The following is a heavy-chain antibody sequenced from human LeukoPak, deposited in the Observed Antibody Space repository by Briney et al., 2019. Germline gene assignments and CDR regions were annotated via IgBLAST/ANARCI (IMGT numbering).Heavy chain of an antibody. D-gene: IGHD3-22*01. J-gene: IGHJ4*02. CDR2: IYHSGST. Sequence: SETLSLTCTVSGYSISSGYYWGWIRQPPGKGLEWIGYIYHSGSTKYNPSLKSRVTISVDTSKNHFSLKLSSVTAADTAVYYCARGQWLPVFDFWGQGTLVTVSS. CDR3: ARGQWLPVFDF. V-gene: IGHV4-38-2*02. CDR1: GYSISSGYY.